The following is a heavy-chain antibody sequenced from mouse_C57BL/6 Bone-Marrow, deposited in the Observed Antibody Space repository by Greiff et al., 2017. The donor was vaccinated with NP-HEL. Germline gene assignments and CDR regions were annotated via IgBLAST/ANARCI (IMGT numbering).Heavy chain of an antibody. D-gene: IGHD1-1*01. J-gene: IGHJ4*01. CDR2: INPSSGYT. CDR1: GYTFTSYW. CDR3: ARGDYGSPYYAMDY. V-gene: IGHV1-7*01. Sequence: QVHVKQSGAELAKPGASVKLSCKASGYTFTSYWMHWVKQRPGQGLEWIGYINPSSGYTKYNQKFKDKATLTADKSSSTAYMQLSSLTYEDSAVYYCARGDYGSPYYAMDYWGQGTSVTVSS.